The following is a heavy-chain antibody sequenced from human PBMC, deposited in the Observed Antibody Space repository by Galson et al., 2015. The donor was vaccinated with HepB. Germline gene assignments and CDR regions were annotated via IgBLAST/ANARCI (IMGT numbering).Heavy chain of an antibody. D-gene: IGHD6-6*01. Sequence: SLRLSCAASGLTLNNAWMSWVRQAPGKGLEWVGRIKRQGDGGTTDYGAPVKGRFIISRGDSRNTLYLQMDSLTTEDTAVYYCTTIPKPRFSSSPVDYWGQGTLVTVSS. CDR2: IKRQGDGGTT. CDR3: TTIPKPRFSSSPVDY. J-gene: IGHJ4*02. CDR1: GLTLNNAW. V-gene: IGHV3-15*07.